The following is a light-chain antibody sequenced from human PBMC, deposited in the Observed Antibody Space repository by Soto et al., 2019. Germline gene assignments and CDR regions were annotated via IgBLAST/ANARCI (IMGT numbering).Light chain of an antibody. Sequence: DIQMTQSPSSLSASVGDRVTITCRASQSISSYLNWYQQKSGKAPKLLIYAASGLQSRVPSRFSGRGSGTDFALTISRLQPEDVATYYCQQSYRIPTFGGGTKVEIK. CDR2: AAS. J-gene: IGKJ4*01. V-gene: IGKV1-39*01. CDR1: QSISSY. CDR3: QQSYRIPT.